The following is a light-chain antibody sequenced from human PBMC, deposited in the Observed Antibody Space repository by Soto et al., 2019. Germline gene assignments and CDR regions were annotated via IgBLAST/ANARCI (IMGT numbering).Light chain of an antibody. J-gene: IGKJ4*01. CDR3: QQLTIHPRT. V-gene: IGKV1-5*03. Sequence: IHVTQSPSTLSASLGDRVTITXRASQSLHMWFAWYQQRPGXAPNXXXVKXSSLDRGGPSRFSGSGSATEFTLTISSLQPEDFSNYYCQQLTIHPRTFGGGTKVDIK. CDR2: KXS. CDR1: QSLHMW.